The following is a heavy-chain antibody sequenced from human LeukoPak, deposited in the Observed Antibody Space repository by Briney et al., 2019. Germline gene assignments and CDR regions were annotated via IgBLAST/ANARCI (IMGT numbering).Heavy chain of an antibody. CDR2: INHSGST. V-gene: IGHV4-34*01. D-gene: IGHD1-1*01. CDR1: GGSFSGYY. Sequence: PSETLSLTCAVYGGSFSGYYWSWIRQPPGKGLEWIGEINHSGSTNYNPSLKSRVTISVDTSKNQFSLKLSSVTAADTAVYYCARRLLYNYFQHWGQGTLVTVSS. J-gene: IGHJ1*01. CDR3: ARRLLYNYFQH.